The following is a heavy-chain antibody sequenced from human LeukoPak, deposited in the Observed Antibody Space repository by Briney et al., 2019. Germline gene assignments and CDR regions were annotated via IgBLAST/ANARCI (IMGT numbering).Heavy chain of an antibody. CDR3: ARDQGRDGYNAKTFDY. J-gene: IGHJ4*02. CDR1: GFTFSSYS. D-gene: IGHD5-24*01. Sequence: GGSLRLSCAASGFTFSSYSMNWVRQAPGKGLEWVSYISSSSSTIYYADSVKGRFTISRDNAKNSLYLHMNSLRAEDTAVYYCARDQGRDGYNAKTFDYWGQGTLVTVSS. V-gene: IGHV3-48*04. CDR2: ISSSSSTI.